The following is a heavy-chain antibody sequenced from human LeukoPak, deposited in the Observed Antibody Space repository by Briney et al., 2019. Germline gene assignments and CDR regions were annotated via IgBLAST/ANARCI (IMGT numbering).Heavy chain of an antibody. CDR2: ISSSGSTI. D-gene: IGHD6-19*01. Sequence: GSLRLSCAASGFTFSDYYMSWIRQAPGKGLEWVSYISSSGSTIYYADSVKGRFTISRDSAKNSLYLQMNSLRAEDTAVYYCAGARIAVAGTGVFDYWGQGTLVTVSS. CDR3: AGARIAVAGTGVFDY. J-gene: IGHJ4*02. V-gene: IGHV3-11*01. CDR1: GFTFSDYY.